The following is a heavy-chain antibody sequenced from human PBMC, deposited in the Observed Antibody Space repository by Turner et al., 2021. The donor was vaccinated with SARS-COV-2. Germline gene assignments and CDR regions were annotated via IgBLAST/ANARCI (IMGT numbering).Heavy chain of an antibody. CDR2: IGGSSGTK. Sequence: ELRLLDCGVCVVHPGGSLRLLCAAPGFTCSSCAMSWVSQAPGKGLEGVLAIGGSSGTKYNTDSVKGRFTISRDNSKNTLFLQMNSLRAEDTDVYYCEKADRVMIVVVITLFDYWGQGTLVTVSS. CDR3: EKADRVMIVVVITLFDY. CDR1: GFTCSSCA. J-gene: IGHJ4*02. D-gene: IGHD3-22*01. V-gene: IGHV3-23*01.